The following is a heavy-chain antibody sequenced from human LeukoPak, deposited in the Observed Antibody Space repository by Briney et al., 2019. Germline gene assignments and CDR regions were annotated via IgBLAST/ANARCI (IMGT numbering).Heavy chain of an antibody. CDR3: ARDIGSQMATISDWFDP. CDR1: GGSISSSSYY. CDR2: IYYSGST. Sequence: PSETLSLTCTVSGGSISSSSYYWGWIRQPPGTGLEWIGSIYYSGSTYYNPSLKSRVTISVDTSKNQFSLKVRSVTAADTAVYYCARDIGSQMATISDWFDPWGQGLLVTVSS. D-gene: IGHD5-24*01. J-gene: IGHJ5*02. V-gene: IGHV4-39*07.